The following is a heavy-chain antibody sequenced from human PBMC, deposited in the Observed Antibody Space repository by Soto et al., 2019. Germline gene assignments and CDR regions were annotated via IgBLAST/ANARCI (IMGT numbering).Heavy chain of an antibody. CDR1: GFSFSVYD. D-gene: IGHD4-17*01. J-gene: IGHJ3*01. CDR3: ARVPPHYGAGTFDL. CDR2: IGAAGDT. V-gene: IGHV3-13*01. Sequence: GGSLRLSCAASGFSFSVYDMHWVRQATGKGLEWVSGIGAAGDTYYAGPVKGRFTISRENAKNSLYLQMNSLRAGDTAVFYCARVPPHYGAGTFDLWGQGTMVTVSS.